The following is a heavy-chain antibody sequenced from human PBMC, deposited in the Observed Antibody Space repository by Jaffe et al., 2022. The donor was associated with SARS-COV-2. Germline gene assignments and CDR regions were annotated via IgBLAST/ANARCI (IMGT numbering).Heavy chain of an antibody. D-gene: IGHD3-22*01. J-gene: IGHJ3*01. V-gene: IGHV4-30-2*01. CDR1: GGSISSDNYS. CDR3: ARRTYYYDSSGSYYTEGGAFDV. Sequence: QLQLQESGSRLVKPSQTLSLTCDVSGGSISSDNYSWSWIRQPPGKGLEWIGYIYHSGSTYYNPSLKSRVTISVDRSKNQFSLKLSSVTAADTAVYYCARRTYYYDSSGSYYTEGGAFDVWGQGTVVTVSS. CDR2: IYHSGST.